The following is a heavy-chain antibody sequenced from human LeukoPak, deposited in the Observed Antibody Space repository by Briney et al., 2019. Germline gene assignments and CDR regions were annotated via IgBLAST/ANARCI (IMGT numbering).Heavy chain of an antibody. CDR3: AGDQGGSAHRHAFDI. CDR1: GGSVDTIDYY. Sequence: PSETLSLTCTVSGGSVDTIDYYWSWIRQPPGKGLEWTGYMYHTGSSIYSPSLKSRLTISVDTSKNQFSLNLSSMTAADTAVYYCAGDQGGSAHRHAFDIWGQGTLVTVSS. J-gene: IGHJ3*02. D-gene: IGHD1-26*01. CDR2: MYHTGSS. V-gene: IGHV4-61*08.